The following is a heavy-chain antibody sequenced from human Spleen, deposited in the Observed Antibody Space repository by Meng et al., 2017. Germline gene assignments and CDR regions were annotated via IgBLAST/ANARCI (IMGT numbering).Heavy chain of an antibody. V-gene: IGHV4-61*03. CDR2: IYYSGST. J-gene: IGHJ4*02. CDR3: ARGPTTMAHDFDY. CDR1: GGSVSSGDFY. D-gene: IGHD4-11*01. Sequence: QVQLQESGPGLVRPSETLSLTCTVSGGSVSSGDFYWSWIRQPPGKGLEWIGHIYYSGSTNYNPSPKSRATISVDTSQNNLSLKLSSVTAADSAVYYCARGPTTMAHDFDYWGQGTLVTVSS.